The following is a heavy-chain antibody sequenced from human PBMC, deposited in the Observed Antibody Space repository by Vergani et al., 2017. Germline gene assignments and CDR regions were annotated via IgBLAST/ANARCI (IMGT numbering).Heavy chain of an antibody. CDR1: GFTFGDYY. J-gene: IGHJ1*01. Sequence: EVHLEESGGGLVQPGGSLRLSCAASGFTFGDYYMAWIRRAPGKGLDWVASIKRDGTETIYVDSMKGRFTISRDNAKTTLYLQMNSLRDEDRGVYYCARISGGSAPYLHYWGQGTLVTVAS. CDR3: ARISGGSAPYLHY. CDR2: IKRDGTET. V-gene: IGHV3-7*01. D-gene: IGHD2-15*01.